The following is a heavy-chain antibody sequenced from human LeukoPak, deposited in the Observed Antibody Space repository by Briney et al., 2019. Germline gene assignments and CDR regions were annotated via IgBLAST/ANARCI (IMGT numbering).Heavy chain of an antibody. D-gene: IGHD6-19*01. V-gene: IGHV4-59*01. J-gene: IGHJ6*02. CDR2: IYYSGST. Sequence: PSETLSLTCTVSGGSISSYYWSWIRQPPGKGLGWIGYIYYSGSTNYNPSLKSRVTISVDTSKNQFSLKLSSVTAADTAVYYCAREIAVAGNSYYYYGMDVWGQGTTVTVSS. CDR1: GGSISSYY. CDR3: AREIAVAGNSYYYYGMDV.